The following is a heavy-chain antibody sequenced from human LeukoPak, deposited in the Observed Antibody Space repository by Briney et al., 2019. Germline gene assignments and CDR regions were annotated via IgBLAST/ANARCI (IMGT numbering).Heavy chain of an antibody. J-gene: IGHJ6*02. CDR3: ARDLGYYGLYYYYGMDV. CDR2: IYSGGST. V-gene: IGHV3-66*01. Sequence: GGSLRLSCAASGFTVSSNYMSWVRQAPGKGLEWVSVIYSGGSTYYADFVKGRFTISRDNSKNTLYLQMNSLRAEDTAVYYCARDLGYYGLYYYYGMDVWGQGTTVTVSS. D-gene: IGHD3-10*01. CDR1: GFTVSSNY.